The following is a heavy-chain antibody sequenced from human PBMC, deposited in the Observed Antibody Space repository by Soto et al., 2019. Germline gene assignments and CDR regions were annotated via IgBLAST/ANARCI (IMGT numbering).Heavy chain of an antibody. V-gene: IGHV4-34*01. CDR3: ASYGKDRIAVAGTDGY. CDR1: GGSFSGYY. CDR2: INHSGRT. J-gene: IGHJ4*02. Sequence: QVQLQQWGAGLLKPSETLSLTCAVYGGSFSGYYWSWIRQPPGKGLEWIGEINHSGRTNYNPSLKRRVTISVDTSKHQVFLKLSSVSAADTAVYYCASYGKDRIAVAGTDGYWGQGTLVAVSS. D-gene: IGHD6-19*01.